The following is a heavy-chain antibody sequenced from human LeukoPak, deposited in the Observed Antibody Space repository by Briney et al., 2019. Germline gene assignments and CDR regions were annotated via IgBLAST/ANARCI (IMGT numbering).Heavy chain of an antibody. CDR3: ARGCPYYYDSSGYYYGGRYYYYYYMDV. Sequence: SETLSLTCAVYGGSFSGYYWSWIRQPPGKGLEWIGEINHSGSTNYNPSLKSRVTISLDTSKNQFSLNLSSVTAADTAVYYCARGCPYYYDSSGYYYGGRYYYYYYMDVWGKGTTVTVSS. CDR1: GGSFSGYY. D-gene: IGHD3-22*01. CDR2: INHSGST. J-gene: IGHJ6*03. V-gene: IGHV4-34*01.